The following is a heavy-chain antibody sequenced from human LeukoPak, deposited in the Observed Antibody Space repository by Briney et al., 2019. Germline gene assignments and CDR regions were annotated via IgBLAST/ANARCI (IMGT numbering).Heavy chain of an antibody. Sequence: GGSLRLSCAASGFTFSSYGMHWVRQAPGKGLEWVALIRNDATNKYYADSVKGRFTISRDNSKNTLYLQMNSLRAEDTAEDYCTKLPYTKSGAAFDIWGQGTIVTVSS. V-gene: IGHV3-30*02. CDR1: GFTFSSYG. CDR2: IRNDATNK. J-gene: IGHJ3*02. CDR3: TKLPYTKSGAAFDI. D-gene: IGHD3-10*01.